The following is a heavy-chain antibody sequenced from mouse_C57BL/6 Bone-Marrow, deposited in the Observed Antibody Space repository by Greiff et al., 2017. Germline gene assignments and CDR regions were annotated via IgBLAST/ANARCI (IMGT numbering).Heavy chain of an antibody. V-gene: IGHV5-12*01. CDR1: GFTFSDYY. Sequence: EVQGVESGGGLVQPGGSLKFSCAASGFTFSDYYMYWVRQTPEKRLEWVAYISNGGGSTYYPDTVKGRFTISRDNATNTLYLQMSRLKSEDTAMYYCARHRSAWFADWGQGTLGTVSA. CDR2: ISNGGGST. J-gene: IGHJ3*01. CDR3: ARHRSAWFAD.